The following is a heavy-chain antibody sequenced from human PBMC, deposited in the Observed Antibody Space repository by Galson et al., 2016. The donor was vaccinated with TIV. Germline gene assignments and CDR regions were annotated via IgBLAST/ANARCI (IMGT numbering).Heavy chain of an antibody. J-gene: IGHJ4*02. CDR3: ARATPSVFGIIMTLDS. CDR2: TFYRSKWYN. D-gene: IGHD3-16*01. CDR1: GDSVSSNSAA. Sequence: CGISGDSVSSNSAAWNWLRQSPSRGLEWLGRTFYRSKWYNDYAPSVKSRITINPDTSKNQFSLQLNSVTPEDTAVYYCARATPSVFGIIMTLDSWGQGTLVTVSS. V-gene: IGHV6-1*01.